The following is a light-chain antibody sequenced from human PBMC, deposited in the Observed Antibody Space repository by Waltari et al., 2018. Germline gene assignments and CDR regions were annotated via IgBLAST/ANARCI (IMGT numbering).Light chain of an antibody. V-gene: IGLV2-14*01. Sequence: QSALTQPASVSGSPGQSITISCTGTSSDVGGYNYVSWYQQHPGKAPKLMIYDVSKRPSGVSNRCSGSKSGNTASLTISGLQAEDEADYYCSSYTSSSTLDWVFGGGTKLTVL. CDR1: SSDVGGYNY. J-gene: IGLJ3*02. CDR2: DVS. CDR3: SSYTSSSTLDWV.